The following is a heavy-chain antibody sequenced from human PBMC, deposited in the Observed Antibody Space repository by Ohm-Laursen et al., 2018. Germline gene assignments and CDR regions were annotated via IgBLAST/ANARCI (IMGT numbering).Heavy chain of an antibody. CDR1: GGSISSYY. V-gene: IGHV4-59*12. CDR2: IYYSGST. J-gene: IGHJ4*02. CDR3: ARVTTSGSYHAGADY. Sequence: SETLSLTCTVSGGSISSYYWSWIRQPPGKGLEWIGYIYYSGSTNYNPSLKSRVTISVDTSKNQFSLKLSSVTAAGTAVYYCARVTTSGSYHAGADYWGQGTLVTVSS. D-gene: IGHD1-26*01.